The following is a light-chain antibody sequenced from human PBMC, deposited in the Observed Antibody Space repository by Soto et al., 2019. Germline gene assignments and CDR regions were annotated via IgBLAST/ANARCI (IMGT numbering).Light chain of an antibody. Sequence: DIHMTRSPSSVSPSVRCIVTITCRASQGISSWLAWYQQKPGKAPKLLIYAASNLQSGVPSRFSGSGSGTDFTLTISSLQPEDFATYYCQQANSLPLTFGQGTRLEIK. CDR3: QQANSLPLT. CDR1: QGISSW. V-gene: IGKV1-12*01. J-gene: IGKJ5*01. CDR2: AAS.